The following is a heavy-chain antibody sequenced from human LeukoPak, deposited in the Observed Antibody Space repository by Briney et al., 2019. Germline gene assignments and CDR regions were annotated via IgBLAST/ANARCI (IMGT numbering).Heavy chain of an antibody. D-gene: IGHD5-18*01. V-gene: IGHV4-59*01. CDR1: GGSISSFF. CDR2: IFYTGRT. Sequence: PSETLSLTCTVSGGSISSFFWSWIRQPPGEGLEWIGHIFYTGRTTYSPSLKSRVTISIDTSKNQFSLKMSSVTAADTAVYYCARVYSYGEIWFDPWSHGTLVTVSS. CDR3: ARVYSYGEIWFDP. J-gene: IGHJ5*02.